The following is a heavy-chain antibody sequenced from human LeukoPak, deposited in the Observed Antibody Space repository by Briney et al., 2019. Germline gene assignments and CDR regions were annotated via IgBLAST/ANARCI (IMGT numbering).Heavy chain of an antibody. CDR1: GFTFSSYG. D-gene: IGHD3-3*01. CDR2: ISYDGSNK. Sequence: GVSLRLSCAASGFTFSSYGMHWVRQAPGKGLEWVAVISYDGSNKYYADSVKGRFTISRDNSKNTLYLQMNSLRAEDTAVYYCAKVGTYYDFWSGYSYFDYWGQGTLVTVSS. V-gene: IGHV3-30*18. CDR3: AKVGTYYDFWSGYSYFDY. J-gene: IGHJ4*02.